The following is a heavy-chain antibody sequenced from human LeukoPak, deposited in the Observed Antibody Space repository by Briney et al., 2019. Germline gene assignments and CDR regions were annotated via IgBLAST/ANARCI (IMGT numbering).Heavy chain of an antibody. CDR2: IYYSGST. V-gene: IGHV4-30-4*01. J-gene: IGHJ3*02. Sequence: SSETLSLTCTVSGGSISSGDYYWSWIRQPPGKGLEWIGYIYYSGSTYYNPSLKSRVTISVDTSKHQFSLKLSSVTAADTAVYYCASGVVRGPKAFDMWRQGTMVTVSS. CDR3: ASGVVRGPKAFDM. CDR1: GGSISSGDYY. D-gene: IGHD3-10*01.